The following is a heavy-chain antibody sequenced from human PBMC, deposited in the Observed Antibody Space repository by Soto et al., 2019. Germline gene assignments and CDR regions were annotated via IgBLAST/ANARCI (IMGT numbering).Heavy chain of an antibody. D-gene: IGHD6-13*01. CDR2: ISSNSAYI. CDR1: WFPFRSFT. V-gene: IGHV3-21*01. J-gene: IGHJ5*02. CDR3: TRDASRDSSARGWFDP. Sequence: GGFLTLSCAASWFPFRSFTMNWGRPAPGKGLEWVSTISSNSAYIYYTDALRGRFTISRDNAKNSLHLQMNSLRAEDTAVYYCTRDASRDSSARGWFDPWGPGTLVTVSS.